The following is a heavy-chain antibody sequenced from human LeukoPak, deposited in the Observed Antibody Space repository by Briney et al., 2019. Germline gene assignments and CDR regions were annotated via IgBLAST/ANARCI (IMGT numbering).Heavy chain of an antibody. V-gene: IGHV3-7*01. CDR1: GFSFTNYW. Sequence: GGSLRLSCVASGFSFTNYWMTWVRQAPGKGLEWVANMKQDGREKYYVDSVKGRFTISRDNAKNSLYLQMNSLRDEDTAVYYCARGGGSGRWGSAFDMWGQGTMVTVSS. CDR2: MKQDGREK. J-gene: IGHJ3*02. CDR3: ARGGGSGRWGSAFDM. D-gene: IGHD6-19*01.